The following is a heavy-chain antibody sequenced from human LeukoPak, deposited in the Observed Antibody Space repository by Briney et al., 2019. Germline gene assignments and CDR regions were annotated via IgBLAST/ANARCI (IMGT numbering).Heavy chain of an antibody. CDR1: GGTFSSYA. V-gene: IGHV1-69*04. CDR3: ARDAVTPSPYYYGMDV. J-gene: IGHJ6*02. D-gene: IGHD4-11*01. CDR2: IIPILGIA. Sequence: AASVKVSCKASGGTFSSYAISWVRQAPGQGLEWMGRIIPILGIANYAQKFQGRVTITADKSTSTAYMELSSLRSEDTAVYYCARDAVTPSPYYYGMDVWGQGTTVTVSS.